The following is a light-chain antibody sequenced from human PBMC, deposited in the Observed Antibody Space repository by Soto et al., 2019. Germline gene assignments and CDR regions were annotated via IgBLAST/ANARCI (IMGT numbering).Light chain of an antibody. J-gene: IGKJ4*01. CDR3: QQSYTAPLT. Sequence: DIQMTQSPSSLSASVGDRVTITCRASQSISSYFNWYQQKPGKAPKLLIYAASSLQRGVPSRFSDSGSGTDFTLSIISLQPEDFAAYYCQQSYTAPLTFGGGTKVYLK. CDR1: QSISSY. CDR2: AAS. V-gene: IGKV1-39*01.